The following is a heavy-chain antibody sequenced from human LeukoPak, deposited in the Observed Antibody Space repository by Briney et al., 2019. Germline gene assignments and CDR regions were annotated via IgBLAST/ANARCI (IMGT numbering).Heavy chain of an antibody. D-gene: IGHD3-22*01. J-gene: IGHJ4*02. Sequence: AGGSLRLSCAASGFTFSNYGIHWVRQAPGKGLEWVALISYDGSNTWYADSVKGRFTISRDNSKNTLYLQMTSLGVEDTALYYCARSHPSDTSGWSKPYFDKWGQGTLVTVSS. CDR3: ARSHPSDTSGWSKPYFDK. CDR2: ISYDGSNT. V-gene: IGHV3-30*04. CDR1: GFTFSNYG.